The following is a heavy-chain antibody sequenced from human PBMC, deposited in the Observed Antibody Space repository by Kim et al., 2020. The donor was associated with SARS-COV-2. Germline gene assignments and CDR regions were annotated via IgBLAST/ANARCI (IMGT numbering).Heavy chain of an antibody. Sequence: SETLSLTCAVYGGSFSGYYWSWIRQPPGKGLEWIGEINHSGSTNYNPSLKSRVTISVDTSKNQFSLKLSSVTAADTAVYYCARRANLAAAGEIYYYYGMDVWGQGTTVTVSS. CDR3: ARRANLAAAGEIYYYYGMDV. CDR2: INHSGST. CDR1: GGSFSGYY. V-gene: IGHV4-34*01. J-gene: IGHJ6*02. D-gene: IGHD6-13*01.